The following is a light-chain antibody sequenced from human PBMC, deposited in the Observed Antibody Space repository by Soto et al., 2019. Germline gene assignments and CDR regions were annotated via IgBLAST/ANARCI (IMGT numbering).Light chain of an antibody. V-gene: IGKV3-15*01. J-gene: IGKJ3*01. CDR2: GAS. CDR3: QQYNNWPPFT. CDR1: QSVSSN. Sequence: EIVMTQSPATLSVSPGERATLSCRASQSVSSNLAWYQQKPGQAPRLLIYGASTRATGIPARCSGRWSGTEFTLIISMLPSEDVAVYYCQQYNNWPPFTFGPGAKVNIK.